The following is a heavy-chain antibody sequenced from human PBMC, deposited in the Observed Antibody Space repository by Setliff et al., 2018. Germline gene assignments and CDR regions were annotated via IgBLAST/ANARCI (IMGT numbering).Heavy chain of an antibody. CDR2: IFPTGTT. V-gene: IGHV4-61*02. D-gene: IGHD1-20*01. CDR1: GDSITSGSVY. Sequence: SETLSLTCTVSGDSITSGSVYWSWIRQPAGKGLEWIGRIFPTGTTNYNPDLKSRVTMSVDTSKKRFSLMLRSVTAADTAIYYCARYNSSAACVDLWGPGTLVTVS. J-gene: IGHJ5*02. CDR3: ARYNSSAACVDL.